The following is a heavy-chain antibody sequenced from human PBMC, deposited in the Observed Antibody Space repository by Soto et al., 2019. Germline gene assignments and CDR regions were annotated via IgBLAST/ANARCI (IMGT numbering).Heavy chain of an antibody. CDR2: IYSGGST. CDR3: ARDDAGWLRLGVSRYYYYMDV. V-gene: IGHV3-66*01. J-gene: IGHJ6*03. D-gene: IGHD5-12*01. CDR1: GFTVSSNY. Sequence: GGSLRLSCAASGFTVSSNYMSWVRQAPGKGLEWVSVIYSGGSTYYGDSVKGRFTISRDHSKNTLYLQMNSLRAEDTAVYYCARDDAGWLRLGVSRYYYYMDVWGKGTTVTVSS.